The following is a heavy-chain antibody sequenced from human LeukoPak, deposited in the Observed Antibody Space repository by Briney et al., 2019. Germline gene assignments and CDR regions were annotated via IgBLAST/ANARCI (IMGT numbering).Heavy chain of an antibody. CDR2: IYSDGTT. CDR3: ARPGAAVAGTAFNY. D-gene: IGHD6-13*01. CDR1: GFTVSSNY. Sequence: GGSLRLSCAASGFTVSSNYMSWVRQAPGKGLEWVSIIYSDGTTYYADSVKGRFTITRDNSKNTVYLQMNSLRAEETAVYYCARPGAAVAGTAFNYWGQGTLVTVSS. V-gene: IGHV3-66*04. J-gene: IGHJ4*02.